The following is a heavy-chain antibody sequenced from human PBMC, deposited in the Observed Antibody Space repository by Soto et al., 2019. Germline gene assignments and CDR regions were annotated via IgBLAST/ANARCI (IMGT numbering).Heavy chain of an antibody. J-gene: IGHJ4*02. CDR1: GGSISSGDYY. CDR2: IYYSGST. Sequence: SETLSLTCTVSGGSISSGDYYWSWIRQPPGKGLEWFGYIYYSGSTYYNPSLKSRVTMSVDGSKNHFSLQLNSVTAADTAVYYCARGRLLPAVNFDYWGQGTLVTVSS. V-gene: IGHV4-30-4*01. D-gene: IGHD2-2*01. CDR3: ARGRLLPAVNFDY.